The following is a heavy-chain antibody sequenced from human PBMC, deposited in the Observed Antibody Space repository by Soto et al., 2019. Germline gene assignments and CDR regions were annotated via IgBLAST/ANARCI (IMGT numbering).Heavy chain of an antibody. V-gene: IGHV4-59*01. D-gene: IGHD3-9*01. J-gene: IGHJ5*02. CDR2: IYYSGTT. CDR3: ARENLRWFDP. CDR1: DDSSSSYN. Sequence: SDTLSLTCIVSDDSSSSYNWSWIRQPPGKGLEWIGYIYYSGTTSYNPSLKSRVTILIDTSKNQVSLKMTSVHAADTAVYYCARENLRWFDPWGQGTLVSVS.